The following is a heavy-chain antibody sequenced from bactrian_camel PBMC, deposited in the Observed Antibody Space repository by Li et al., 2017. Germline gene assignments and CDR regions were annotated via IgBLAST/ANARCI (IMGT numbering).Heavy chain of an antibody. D-gene: IGHD4*01. CDR2: INSGGSRK. CDR3: LGTTSRATIVTILV. CDR1: GFTFSTYA. V-gene: IGHV3S40*01. J-gene: IGHJ6*01. Sequence: VQLVESGGGLVQPGGSLVLSCAASGFTFSTYAMNWVRQAPGKGLEWVSSINSGGSRKYYADSVKGRFTISRDNAKNMVYLHMTSLKPEDTACITVLGTTSRATIVTILVIGARGPRSPSP.